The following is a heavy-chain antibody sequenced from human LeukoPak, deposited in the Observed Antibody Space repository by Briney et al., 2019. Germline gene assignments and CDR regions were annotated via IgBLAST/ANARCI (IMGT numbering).Heavy chain of an antibody. J-gene: IGHJ4*02. V-gene: IGHV3-11*04. CDR3: AREARYSSSWYYFDY. D-gene: IGHD6-13*01. CDR2: ISSSGSTI. Sequence: GGSLRLSCAASGFTFSDYYMSWIRQAPGKGLEWVSYISSSGSTIYYADSVKGRFTISRDNAKNSLYLQMNSLRAGDTAVYYCAREARYSSSWYYFDYWGQGTLVTVPS. CDR1: GFTFSDYY.